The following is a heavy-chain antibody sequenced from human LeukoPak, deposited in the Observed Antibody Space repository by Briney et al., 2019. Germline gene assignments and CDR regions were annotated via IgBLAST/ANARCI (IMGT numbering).Heavy chain of an antibody. D-gene: IGHD3-9*01. Sequence: PSETLSLTCAVYGGSLSGYYLSWIRQPPGKGLEWIGEINHSGSTNYNPSLKSGATISVDTSKNQFSLKLSSVTAADTAEYYCARGVGEYDILTGNYSDWFDPWGQGTLVTVSS. J-gene: IGHJ5*02. V-gene: IGHV4-34*01. CDR3: ARGVGEYDILTGNYSDWFDP. CDR2: INHSGST. CDR1: GGSLSGYY.